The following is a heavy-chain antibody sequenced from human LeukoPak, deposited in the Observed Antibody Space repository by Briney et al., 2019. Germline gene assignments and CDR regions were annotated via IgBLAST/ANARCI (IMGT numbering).Heavy chain of an antibody. CDR3: AKVFYDTYYDGPGPPYYFDY. CDR2: IYPGDSDT. D-gene: IGHD3-10*01. CDR1: GYTFTTQW. V-gene: IGHV5-51*01. J-gene: IGHJ4*02. Sequence: GESLKISCKGSGYTFTTQWIAWVRQMPGKGLEWMGIIYPGDSDTRYSPSFQGQVTISADKSISTAYLQWSSLKASDTAMYYCAKVFYDTYYDGPGPPYYFDYWSQGTLVSVSP.